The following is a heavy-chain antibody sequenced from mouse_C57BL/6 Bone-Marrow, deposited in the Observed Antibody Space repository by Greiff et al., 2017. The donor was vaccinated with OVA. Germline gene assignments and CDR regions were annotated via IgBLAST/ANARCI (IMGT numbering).Heavy chain of an antibody. CDR2: IYPGNSDT. CDR3: TRLTVFYAMDY. CDR1: GYTFTSYW. J-gene: IGHJ4*01. D-gene: IGHD4-1*01. Sequence: EVQLQQSGTVLARPGASVKMSCKTSGYTFTSYWMHWVKQRPGQGLEWIGAIYPGNSDTSYNQKFKGKAKLTAVTSASTAYMELSSLTKEDSAVYYCTRLTVFYAMDYWGQGTSVTVSS. V-gene: IGHV1-5*01.